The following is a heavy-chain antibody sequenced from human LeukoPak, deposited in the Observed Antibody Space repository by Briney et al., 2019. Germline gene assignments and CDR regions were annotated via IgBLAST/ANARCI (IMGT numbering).Heavy chain of an antibody. V-gene: IGHV1-2*02. CDR3: ARGFGGVIDVIDY. Sequence: ASVKVSRKASGYTFTGYYMHWVRQAPGQGLEGMGWINPNSGGTNYAQKFQGRVTMTRDTSISTAYMELSRLRSDDTAVYYCARGFGGVIDVIDYWGQGTLVTVSS. J-gene: IGHJ4*02. D-gene: IGHD3-16*02. CDR2: INPNSGGT. CDR1: GYTFTGYY.